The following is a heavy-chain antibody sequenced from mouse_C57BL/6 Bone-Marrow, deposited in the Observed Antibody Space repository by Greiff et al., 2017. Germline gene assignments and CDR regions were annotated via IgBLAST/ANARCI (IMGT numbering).Heavy chain of an antibody. V-gene: IGHV5-15*01. Sequence: EVMLVESGGCLVQPGGSLKLSCAASGFTFSDYGMAWVRQAPRKGPEWVAFISNLAYSIYYADTVTGRFTISRENAKNTLYLEMSSLRSEDTAMYYCARRGLRRRGYAMDYWGQGTSVTVSS. J-gene: IGHJ4*01. D-gene: IGHD2-4*01. CDR3: ARRGLRRRGYAMDY. CDR2: ISNLAYSI. CDR1: GFTFSDYG.